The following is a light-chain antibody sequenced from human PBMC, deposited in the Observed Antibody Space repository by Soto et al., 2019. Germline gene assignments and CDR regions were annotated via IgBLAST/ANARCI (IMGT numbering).Light chain of an antibody. V-gene: IGLV2-14*03. CDR2: DVN. Sequence: QSVLTQPASVSGSPGQSITISCTGTSSDIGAYNYVSWYQQHPDKAPKLMIYDVNIRPSGVSNRFSGSKSGNTASLTISGLQAEDEADYYCTSWTTSTTMIFGGGTKVTVL. J-gene: IGLJ2*01. CDR1: SSDIGAYNY. CDR3: TSWTTSTTMI.